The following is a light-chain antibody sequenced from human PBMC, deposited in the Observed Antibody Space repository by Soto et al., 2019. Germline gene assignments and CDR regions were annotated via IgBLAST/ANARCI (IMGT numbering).Light chain of an antibody. CDR1: SSVVGYYNY. CDR2: DVR. V-gene: IGLV2-14*03. Sequence: QSALTQPASVSGSPGQSITISCTGTSSVVGYYNYVSWYQQHPGKAPKLMIYDVRNRPSGVSNRFSGSKSGNTASLTISGLQAEDEADYYCSSYISSSTYVFGTGTKVTVL. J-gene: IGLJ1*01. CDR3: SSYISSSTYV.